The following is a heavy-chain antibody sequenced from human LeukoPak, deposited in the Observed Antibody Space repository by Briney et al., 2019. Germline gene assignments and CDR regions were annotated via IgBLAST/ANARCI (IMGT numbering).Heavy chain of an antibody. CDR2: IYYSGST. D-gene: IGHD1-26*01. Sequence: SETLSLTCTVSGGSISSSSYYWGWVRQPPGRGREWIGSIYYSGSTYYNPSLKSRVTISVDTSKNQFSLKLSSVTAADTAVYYCARGRQEYYFDYWGQGTLVTVSS. V-gene: IGHV4-39*01. CDR3: ARGRQEYYFDY. CDR1: GGSISSSSYY. J-gene: IGHJ4*02.